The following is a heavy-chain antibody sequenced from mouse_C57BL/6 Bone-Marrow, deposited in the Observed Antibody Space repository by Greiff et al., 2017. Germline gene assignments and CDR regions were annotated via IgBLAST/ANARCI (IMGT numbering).Heavy chain of an antibody. Sequence: VQLQQSGPELVKPGASVKISCKASGYAFSSSWMNWVKQRPGKGLEWIGRIYPGDGDTNYNGKFKGKATLTDDKSSSTAYMQLSSLTSEDSAVYFCAKAMVTKDWGQGTLVTVSA. CDR2: IYPGDGDT. V-gene: IGHV1-82*01. CDR3: AKAMVTKD. J-gene: IGHJ3*01. D-gene: IGHD2-2*01. CDR1: GYAFSSSW.